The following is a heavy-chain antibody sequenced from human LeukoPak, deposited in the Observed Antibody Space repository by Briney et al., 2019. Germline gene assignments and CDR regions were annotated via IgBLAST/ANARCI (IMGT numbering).Heavy chain of an antibody. V-gene: IGHV3-53*01. Sequence: GGSLRLSCAASGFTFSSYAMSWVRQAPGKGLEWVSFIYSGTTHYSDSVKGRFTISRDNSKNTLYLQMNSLRAEDTAVYYCARRAGAYSHPYDYWGQGTLVTVSS. CDR1: GFTFSSYA. CDR2: IYSGTT. CDR3: ARRAGAYSHPYDY. J-gene: IGHJ4*02. D-gene: IGHD4/OR15-4a*01.